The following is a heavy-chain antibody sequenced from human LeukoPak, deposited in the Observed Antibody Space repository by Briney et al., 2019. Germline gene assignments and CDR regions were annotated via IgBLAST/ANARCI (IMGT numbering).Heavy chain of an antibody. Sequence: SETLSLTCTVSGGSISSYYWSWIRQPPGKGLEWIGYIYYSGSTNYNPSLKSRVTISVDTSKNQFSLKLSSVTAADTAVYYCARDFSPRRDGYWFDPWGQGTLVTVSS. V-gene: IGHV4-59*01. CDR2: IYYSGST. CDR1: GGSISSYY. CDR3: ARDFSPRRDGYWFDP. J-gene: IGHJ5*02. D-gene: IGHD5-24*01.